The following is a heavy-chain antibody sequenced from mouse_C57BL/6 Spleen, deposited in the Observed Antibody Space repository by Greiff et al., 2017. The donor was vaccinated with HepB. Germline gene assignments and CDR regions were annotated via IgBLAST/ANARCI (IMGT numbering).Heavy chain of an antibody. CDR1: GYTFTSYW. Sequence: QVHVKQSGAELVRPGTSVKLSCKASGYTFTSYWMHWVKQRPGQGLEWIGVIDPSDSYTNYNQKFKGMATLTVDTSSSTAYMQLSSLTSEDSAVYYCAREEAQATPAWFAYWGQGTLVTVSA. D-gene: IGHD3-2*02. V-gene: IGHV1-59*01. J-gene: IGHJ3*01. CDR2: IDPSDSYT. CDR3: AREEAQATPAWFAY.